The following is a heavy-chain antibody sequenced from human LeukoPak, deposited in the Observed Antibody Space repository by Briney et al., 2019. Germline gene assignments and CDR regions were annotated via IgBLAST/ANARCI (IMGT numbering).Heavy chain of an antibody. J-gene: IGHJ4*02. CDR2: IIPIFGTA. Sequence: SVKVSCKASGGTFSSHAISWVRQAPGQGLEWMGGIIPIFGTANYAQKFQGRVTITADESTSTAYMELSSLRSEDTAVYYCARGRVPAAMGKGFGYWGQGTLVTVSS. V-gene: IGHV1-69*13. D-gene: IGHD2-2*01. CDR1: GGTFSSHA. CDR3: ARGRVPAAMGKGFGY.